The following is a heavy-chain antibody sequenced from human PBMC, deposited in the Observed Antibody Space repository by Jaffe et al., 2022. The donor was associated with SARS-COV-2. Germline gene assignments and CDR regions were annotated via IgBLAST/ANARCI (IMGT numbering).Heavy chain of an antibody. Sequence: QLQLQESGPGLVKPSETLSLTCTVSGGSISSSSYYWGWIRQPPGKGLEWIGSIYYSGSTYYNPSLKSRVTISVDTSKNQFSLKLSSVTAADTAVYYCARAFYDFWSDTTKDPYNWFDPWGQGTLVTVSS. V-gene: IGHV4-39*01. J-gene: IGHJ5*02. CDR1: GGSISSSSYY. CDR3: ARAFYDFWSDTTKDPYNWFDP. CDR2: IYYSGST. D-gene: IGHD3-3*01.